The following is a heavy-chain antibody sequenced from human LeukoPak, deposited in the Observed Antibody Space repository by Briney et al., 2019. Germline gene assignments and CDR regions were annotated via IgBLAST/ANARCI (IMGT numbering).Heavy chain of an antibody. CDR1: GFTFSSYG. V-gene: IGHV3-30*18. D-gene: IGHD3-22*01. J-gene: IGHJ4*02. CDR3: AKDIYYYYASSSYSPFDY. Sequence: PGGSLRLSCAASGFTFSSYGMDWVRQAPGKGLEWVAVISYDGSNKYYADSVKGRFTISRDNSKNTLYLQMNSLRAEDTAVYYCAKDIYYYYASSSYSPFDYWGQGTLVTVSS. CDR2: ISYDGSNK.